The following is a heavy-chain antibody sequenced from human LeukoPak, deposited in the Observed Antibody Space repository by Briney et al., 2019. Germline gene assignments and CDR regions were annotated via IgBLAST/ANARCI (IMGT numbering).Heavy chain of an antibody. V-gene: IGHV1-2*02. CDR1: GYTFTGYY. Sequence: ASVEVSCKASGYTFTGYYMHWVRQAPGQGLEWMGWINPTSGGTKYAQKFQGRVTMTRDTSISTAYMELSSLRSEDTAVYYCARGVPSYCRSPGRAAAGICGVYWGQGTLVTVSS. CDR2: INPTSGGT. J-gene: IGHJ4*02. CDR3: ARGVPSYCRSPGRAAAGICGVY. D-gene: IGHD6-13*01.